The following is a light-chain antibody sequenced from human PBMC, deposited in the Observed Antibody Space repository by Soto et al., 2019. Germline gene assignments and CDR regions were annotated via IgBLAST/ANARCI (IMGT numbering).Light chain of an antibody. J-gene: IGKJ3*01. CDR1: QIVSASH. Sequence: VVLTQSPGTLSLSPGERATLSCRASQIVSASHLAWYQQKPGQAPRLLLYGASTRATDIPDRFSGSGSGTDFTLTISRLEPEDFAVYFCQQYGSSPGLFTFGPGTKVDIK. CDR2: GAS. V-gene: IGKV3-20*01. CDR3: QQYGSSPGLFT.